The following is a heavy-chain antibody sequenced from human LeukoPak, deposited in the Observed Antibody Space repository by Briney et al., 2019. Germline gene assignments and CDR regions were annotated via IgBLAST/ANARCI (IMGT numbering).Heavy chain of an antibody. V-gene: IGHV4-61*08. Sequence: SETLSLTCAVSGGSISSGGYSWSWIRQPPGKGLEWIGYIYYSGSTNYNPSLKSRVTISVDTSKNQFSLKLSSVTAADTAVYYCAREPAQAGYYYYGMDVWGQGTTVTVSS. J-gene: IGHJ6*02. CDR1: GGSISSGGYS. CDR3: AREPAQAGYYYYGMDV. D-gene: IGHD6-13*01. CDR2: IYYSGST.